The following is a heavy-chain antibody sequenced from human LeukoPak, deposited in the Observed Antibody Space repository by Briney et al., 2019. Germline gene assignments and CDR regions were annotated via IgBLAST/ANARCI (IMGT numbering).Heavy chain of an antibody. CDR3: AREGITITLRASDV. D-gene: IGHD3-9*01. CDR2: INPNTGGT. V-gene: IGHV1-2*02. J-gene: IGHJ3*01. Sequence: ASVKVSCKASGYSFTGNYMHWVRQAPGQGLEWMGWINPNTGGTYYTQKFQGRVTMTRDTSVTTAYMELSRLSSDDTAIYYCAREGITITLRASDVWGQGTEVAVSS. CDR1: GYSFTGNY.